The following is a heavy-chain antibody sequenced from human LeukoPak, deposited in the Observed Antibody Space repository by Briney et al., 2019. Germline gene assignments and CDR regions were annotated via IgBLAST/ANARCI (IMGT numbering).Heavy chain of an antibody. V-gene: IGHV3-23*01. Sequence: GGSLRLSCAASGFSFKSYSTTWVRQAPGKGLDWVSLISSAGGSTYYSESVKDRFTISRDNSKNTLYLQMYSLRAEDTALYFCAKGNFYHHDPTGYLEEDALDVWGQGTMVSVSP. CDR2: ISSAGGST. CDR3: AKGNFYHHDPTGYLEEDALDV. J-gene: IGHJ3*01. CDR1: GFSFKSYS. D-gene: IGHD3-22*01.